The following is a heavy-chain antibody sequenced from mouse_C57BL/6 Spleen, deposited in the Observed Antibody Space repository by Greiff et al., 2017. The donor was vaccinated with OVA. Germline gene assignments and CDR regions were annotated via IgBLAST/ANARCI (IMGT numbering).Heavy chain of an antibody. J-gene: IGHJ1*03. D-gene: IGHD1-1*01. CDR3: ARATVVSYWYFDV. CDR2: IYPGDGDT. V-gene: IGHV1-82*01. CDR1: GYAFSSSW. Sequence: LVEPGASVKISCKASGYAFSSSWMNWVKQRPGKGLEWIGRIYPGDGDTNYNGKFKGKATLTADKSSSTAYMQLSSLTSEDSAVYFCARATVVSYWYFDVWGTGTTVTVSS.